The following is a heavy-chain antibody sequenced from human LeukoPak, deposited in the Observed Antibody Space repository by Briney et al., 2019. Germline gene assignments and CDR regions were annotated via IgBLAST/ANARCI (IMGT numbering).Heavy chain of an antibody. CDR2: IVVGSGNT. J-gene: IGHJ3*02. CDR3: ARGLRFGELLNAFDI. Sequence: GASVKVSCKASGFTFTSSSVQWVRQARGQPLEWIGWIVVGSGNTHYAQKFQGKATFTRDMSTNTAYMELSSLRSEDTAVYYCARGLRFGELLNAFDIWGQGTMVTVSS. CDR1: GFTFTSSS. D-gene: IGHD3-10*01. V-gene: IGHV1-58*01.